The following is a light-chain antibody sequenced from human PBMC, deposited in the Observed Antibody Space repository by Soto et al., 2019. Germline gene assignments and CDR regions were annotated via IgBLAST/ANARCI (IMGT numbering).Light chain of an antibody. Sequence: QSALTQPRSGSGSPRQSVTITCTGTSCDVGVYNYVTWYQQYPGKAPKVMIYDVKTRPSGVPDRFSGSKSGNTASLTISGLQAEDEDDYYCCSYAGDYTFVFGTGTKLTVL. CDR2: DVK. CDR1: SCDVGVYNY. CDR3: CSYAGDYTFV. J-gene: IGLJ1*01. V-gene: IGLV2-11*01.